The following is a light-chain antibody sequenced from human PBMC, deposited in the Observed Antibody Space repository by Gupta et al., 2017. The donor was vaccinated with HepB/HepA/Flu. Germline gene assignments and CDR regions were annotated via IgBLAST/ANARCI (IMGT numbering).Light chain of an antibody. Sequence: VMTQSPDSLTVSLGERATINCKSSQNLLYSSNSKNYLSWYQQKAGQPPKLLIYWASTRESGVPDRFSGSGSGTDFTLTISSLQAEDVAVYYCQQSYSTPWTFGQGTKVEIK. CDR2: WAS. CDR1: QNLLYSSNSKNY. J-gene: IGKJ1*01. CDR3: QQSYSTPWT. V-gene: IGKV4-1*01.